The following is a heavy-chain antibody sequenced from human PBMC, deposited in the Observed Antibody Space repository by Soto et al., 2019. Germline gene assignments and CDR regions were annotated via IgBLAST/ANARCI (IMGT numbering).Heavy chain of an antibody. D-gene: IGHD6-13*01. CDR1: GFTFSSYA. Sequence: GGSLRLSCAASGFTFSSYAMSWVRQAPGKGPEWVSAISGSGGSTYYADSVKGRFTISRDNSKNTLYLQMNSLRAEDTAVYYCAKDRQQLTKGAELDYWGQGTLVTVSS. CDR3: AKDRQQLTKGAELDY. V-gene: IGHV3-23*01. J-gene: IGHJ4*02. CDR2: ISGSGGST.